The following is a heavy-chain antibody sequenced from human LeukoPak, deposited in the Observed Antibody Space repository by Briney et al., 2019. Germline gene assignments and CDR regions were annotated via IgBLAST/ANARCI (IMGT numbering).Heavy chain of an antibody. J-gene: IGHJ4*02. CDR2: ISLSGVT. V-gene: IGHV4-4*02. CDR1: GGSISNTNW. D-gene: IGHD1-26*01. Sequence: TLETLSLTCGVSGGSISNTNWWSWVRQPPGQGLEWIGEISLSGVTNYNPSLKSRVTMSLDRSKNHLSLTLTSVTAADTAVYYCSRESGAFSPFGYWGQGTLVTVSS. CDR3: SRESGAFSPFGY.